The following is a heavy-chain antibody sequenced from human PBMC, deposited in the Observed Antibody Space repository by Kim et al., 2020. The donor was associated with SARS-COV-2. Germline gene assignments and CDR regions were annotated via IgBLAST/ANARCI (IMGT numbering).Heavy chain of an antibody. J-gene: IGHJ5*02. V-gene: IGHV3-7*01. D-gene: IGHD3-3*01. CDR1: GFSFSNYW. CDR3: ARDVGGNLET. CDR2: IKYDESER. Sequence: GGSLRLSCIASGFSFSNYWMAWVRQAPGKGPEWVANIKYDESERYYVDSVKGRFIISRDNGKRSLYLQMDSLRAEDTALYYCARDVGGNLETWGQGTLVTVSS.